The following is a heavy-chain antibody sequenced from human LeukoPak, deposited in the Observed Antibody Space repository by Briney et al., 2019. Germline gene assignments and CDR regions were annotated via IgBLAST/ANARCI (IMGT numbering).Heavy chain of an antibody. J-gene: IGHJ4*02. Sequence: SETLSLTCSVSGASIRSHYWSWIRQPPGKGLEWLGCLYHSGTTNYNPALKSRVTIYVDTSKNQVSLKLSSVTAADTAVYYCARGGFSGYDYVEFDYWGQGTLVTVSS. CDR3: ARGGFSGYDYVEFDY. CDR1: GASIRSHY. D-gene: IGHD5-12*01. V-gene: IGHV4-59*11. CDR2: LYHSGTT.